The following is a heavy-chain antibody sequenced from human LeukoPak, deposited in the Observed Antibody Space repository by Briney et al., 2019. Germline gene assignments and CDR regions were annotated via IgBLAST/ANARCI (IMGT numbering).Heavy chain of an antibody. Sequence: SETLSLTCAVYGGSFSGYYWSWIRQPPGKGLEWIGEINHSGSTNYNPSLKSRVTISVDTSKNQFSLKLSPVTAADTAVYYCARVRGIVVVVAAKLGGHYFDYWGQGTLVTVSS. D-gene: IGHD2-15*01. CDR3: ARVRGIVVVVAAKLGGHYFDY. CDR2: INHSGST. J-gene: IGHJ4*02. CDR1: GGSFSGYY. V-gene: IGHV4-34*01.